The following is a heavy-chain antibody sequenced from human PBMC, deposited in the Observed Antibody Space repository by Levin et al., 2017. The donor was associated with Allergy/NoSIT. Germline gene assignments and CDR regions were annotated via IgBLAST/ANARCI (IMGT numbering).Heavy chain of an antibody. CDR2: IKQDGREK. J-gene: IGHJ4*02. V-gene: IGHV3-7*02. D-gene: IGHD7-27*01. Sequence: GESLKISCAASGFSVSGYWMSWVRQAPGKGLEWVANIKQDGREKNYVESVKGRFTISRDTAKNSLYLQMNSLRAEDTAVYYCAKMNWGTGPFDYWGQGTLVTVSS. CDR1: GFSVSGYW. CDR3: AKMNWGTGPFDY.